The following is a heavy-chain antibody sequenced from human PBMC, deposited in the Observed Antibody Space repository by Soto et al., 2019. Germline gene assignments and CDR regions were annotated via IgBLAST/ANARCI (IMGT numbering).Heavy chain of an antibody. D-gene: IGHD3-16*01. V-gene: IGHV4-59*01. Sequence: QVQLQESGPGLVKPSETLSLTCTVSGGSISSYYWSSIRQPPGKGLEWIGYIYYSGSTNYNPSLNSRVPLSVDTSKNQFSLKLSSVTAADTAVYYCARLMGGWFDPWGQGTLVTVSS. J-gene: IGHJ5*02. CDR1: GGSISSYY. CDR3: ARLMGGWFDP. CDR2: IYYSGST.